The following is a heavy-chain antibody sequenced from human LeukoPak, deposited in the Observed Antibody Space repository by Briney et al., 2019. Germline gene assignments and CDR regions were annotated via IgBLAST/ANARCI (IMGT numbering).Heavy chain of an antibody. CDR1: GVSFSTAW. J-gene: IGHJ4*02. CDR3: VTDRPWRGVF. V-gene: IGHV3-15*01. D-gene: IGHD3-10*01. CDR2: IKTNIDGGTT. Sequence: GGSLRLSCAAPGVSFSTAWMTWVRQAPGKGLEWFGQIKTNIDGGTTDYAASVKGIFIISRDDSQNSLLLEMNSLTTEDTAVYYCVTDRPWRGVFWGQGTLVTVS.